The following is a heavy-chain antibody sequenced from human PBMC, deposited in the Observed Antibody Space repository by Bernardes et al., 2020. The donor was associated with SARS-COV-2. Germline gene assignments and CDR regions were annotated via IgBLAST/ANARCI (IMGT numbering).Heavy chain of an antibody. CDR3: AKDGDGNDY. V-gene: IGHV3-9*01. CDR1: GFTFDDYA. Sequence: GGSLRLSCAASGFTFDDYAMHWVRQAPGKGLEWVSGISWNSGSIGYADSVKGRFTISRDNAKNSLYLQMNSLRAEDTALYYCAKDGDGNDYWGQGTLVTVSS. D-gene: IGHD1-1*01. J-gene: IGHJ4*02. CDR2: ISWNSGSI.